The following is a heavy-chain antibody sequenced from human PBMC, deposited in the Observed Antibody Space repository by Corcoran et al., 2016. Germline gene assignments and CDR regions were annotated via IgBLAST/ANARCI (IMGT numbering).Heavy chain of an antibody. J-gene: IGHJ4*02. CDR2: ISAYNGNT. CDR3: ARDGMGYYDSSGYLPFYY. V-gene: IGHV1-18*01. Sequence: QVQLVQSGAEVKKPGASVKVSCKASGYTFTSYGISWVRQAPGQGLEWMGWISAYNGNTNYAQKLQGRVTMTTDTSTSTAYMELRILRSDDTAVYYCARDGMGYYDSSGYLPFYYWGQGTLVTVSS. CDR1: GYTFTSYG. D-gene: IGHD3-22*01.